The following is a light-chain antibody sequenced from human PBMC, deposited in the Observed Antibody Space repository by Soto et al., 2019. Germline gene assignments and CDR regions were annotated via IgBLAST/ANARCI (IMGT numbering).Light chain of an antibody. CDR1: QSVLYSSNNKNN. J-gene: IGKJ2*01. Sequence: DIVMTQSPDSLAVSLGERATMNCKSSQSVLYSSNNKNNLAWYQQKPGQPPKLLIYWASTRESGVPHRFSGSRSATDFSLTISSLQAEDVAVYYCQQYYSTPCTFGQGTKLEIK. CDR2: WAS. CDR3: QQYYSTPCT. V-gene: IGKV4-1*01.